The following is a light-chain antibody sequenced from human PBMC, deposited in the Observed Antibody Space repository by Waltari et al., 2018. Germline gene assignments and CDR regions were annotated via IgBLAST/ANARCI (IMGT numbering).Light chain of an antibody. J-gene: IGKJ4*01. CDR2: DAS. Sequence: DIQVTQSPSSVSASVGDRVTITCRASQALGVNLAWFQQKPGTAPKSLIYDASKLQSGVPSKFAGSGSGTDFTLTITNLQPEDCATYYCQQYFNFPLTFGGGTKVEIK. V-gene: IGKV1-16*02. CDR3: QQYFNFPLT. CDR1: QALGVN.